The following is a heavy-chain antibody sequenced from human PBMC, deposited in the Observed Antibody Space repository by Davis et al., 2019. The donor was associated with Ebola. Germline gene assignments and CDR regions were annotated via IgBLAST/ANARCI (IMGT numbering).Heavy chain of an antibody. D-gene: IGHD5-18*01. CDR1: GFTFTKAW. CDR2: IKSKSDGGAT. J-gene: IGHJ4*02. Sequence: GESLKISCAASGFTFTKAWMSWVRQAPGKGLEWVGRIKSKSDGGATDYAAPVKGRFTISRDDSKNTLYLQMNSLRTEDTAVYYCTTDHRGYGSFDYWGQGTLVTVSS. CDR3: TTDHRGYGSFDY. V-gene: IGHV3-15*01.